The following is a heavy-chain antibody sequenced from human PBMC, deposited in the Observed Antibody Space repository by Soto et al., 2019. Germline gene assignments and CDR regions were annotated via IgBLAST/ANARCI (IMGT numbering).Heavy chain of an antibody. CDR1: GFTLSNSW. V-gene: IGHV3-7*03. J-gene: IGHJ4*02. CDR3: VRELGLAY. D-gene: IGHD7-27*01. Sequence: PGGSLRLSCAASGFTLSNSWMTWVRQAPGKGLEWVANINKDGSQKNYVDSVKGRFTIARDNGQNSLSLQMNSRRVEDTAVYYCVRELGLAYWGQGALVTVSS. CDR2: INKDGSQK.